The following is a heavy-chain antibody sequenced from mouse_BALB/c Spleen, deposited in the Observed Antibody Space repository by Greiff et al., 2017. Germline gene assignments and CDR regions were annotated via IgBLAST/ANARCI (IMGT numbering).Heavy chain of an antibody. CDR2: ISNGGGST. CDR3: ARHRYDWYFDV. V-gene: IGHV5-12-2*01. D-gene: IGHD2-14*01. Sequence: EVLLVESGGGLVQPGGSLKLSCAASGFTFSSYTMSWVRQTPEKRLEWVAYISNGGGSTYYPDTVKGRFTISRDNAKNTLYLQMSSLKSEDTAMYYCARHRYDWYFDVWGAGTTVTVSS. J-gene: IGHJ1*01. CDR1: GFTFSSYT.